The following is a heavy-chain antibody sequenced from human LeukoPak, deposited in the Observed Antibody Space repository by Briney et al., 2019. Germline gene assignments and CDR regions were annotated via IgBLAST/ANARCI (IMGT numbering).Heavy chain of an antibody. CDR2: ISSSGSTI. J-gene: IGHJ4*02. Sequence: KSGGSLRLSCAASGFTFSDYYMSRIRQAPGKGLEWVSYISSSGSTIYYADSVKGRFTISRDNAKNSLYLQMNSLRAEDTAVYYCASTRGYSYGYGVDYWGQGTLVTVSS. V-gene: IGHV3-11*01. CDR1: GFTFSDYY. D-gene: IGHD5-18*01. CDR3: ASTRGYSYGYGVDY.